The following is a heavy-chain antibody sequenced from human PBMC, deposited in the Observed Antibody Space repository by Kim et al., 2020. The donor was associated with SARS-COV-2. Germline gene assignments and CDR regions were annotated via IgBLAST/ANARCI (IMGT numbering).Heavy chain of an antibody. CDR3: ATVVFYYDAGYFKN. V-gene: IGHV3-66*01. Sequence: WVRQAPGTGLEWVSFIYSGGNTNYTDSVKGRLIISRDHSKNTLYLQMNSLRAEDTAVYYCATVVFYYDAGYFKNWGQGTLVIVSS. CDR2: IYSGGNT. D-gene: IGHD3-22*01. J-gene: IGHJ1*01.